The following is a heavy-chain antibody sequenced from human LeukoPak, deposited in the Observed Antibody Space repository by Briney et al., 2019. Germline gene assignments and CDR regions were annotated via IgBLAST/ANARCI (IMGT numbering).Heavy chain of an antibody. D-gene: IGHD2-15*01. CDR3: ARGRGDSILDC. CDR2: TSYDASNK. J-gene: IGHJ4*02. V-gene: IGHV3-30*04. CDR1: GFTFNNYS. Sequence: GGSLRLSCAASGFTFNNYSMHWVRQAPGKGLEWVAVTSYDASNKFYADSVKDRFTVSRDNSKNTVSLQMNSLRTEDTAVYYCARGRGDSILDCWGQGTLVTVSS.